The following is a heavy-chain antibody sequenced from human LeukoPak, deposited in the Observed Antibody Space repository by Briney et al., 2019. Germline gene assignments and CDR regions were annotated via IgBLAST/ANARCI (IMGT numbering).Heavy chain of an antibody. CDR1: GYTFTGYY. CDR2: INPNSGGT. V-gene: IGHV1-2*02. CDR3: AKARFLEWSDAFDI. D-gene: IGHD3-3*01. J-gene: IGHJ3*02. Sequence: GASVEVSCKASGYTFTGYYIHWVRQAPGQGLEWMGWINPNSGGTNYAQKFQGRVTMTRGTSISTAYMELSRLRSDDTAVYYCAKARFLEWSDAFDIWGQGTMVTVSS.